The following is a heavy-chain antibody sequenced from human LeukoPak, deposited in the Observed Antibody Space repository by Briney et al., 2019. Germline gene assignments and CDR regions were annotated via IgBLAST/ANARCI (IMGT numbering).Heavy chain of an antibody. Sequence: GGSLRLSCAASGFTFSSYAMSWVRQAPGKGQEWVSVIYSGGSTYYADSVKGRFTISRDNSKNTLYLQMNSLRAEDTAVYYCASYMVRGVIDAFDIWGQGTMVTVSS. CDR3: ASYMVRGVIDAFDI. V-gene: IGHV3-53*01. D-gene: IGHD3-10*01. CDR2: IYSGGST. J-gene: IGHJ3*02. CDR1: GFTFSSYA.